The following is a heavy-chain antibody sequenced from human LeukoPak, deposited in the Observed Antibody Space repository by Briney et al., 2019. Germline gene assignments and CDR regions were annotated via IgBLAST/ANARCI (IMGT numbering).Heavy chain of an antibody. Sequence: PSETLSLTCTVSGGSISSDYWSWIRQPPGKGLEWIGYVYYSGITNYNPALKSRVTISVGTSKNHFSLKLTSVTAADTAVYYCARLLGWSGPINWFDPWGRGTLVTVSS. CDR3: ARLLGWSGPINWFDP. V-gene: IGHV4-59*08. J-gene: IGHJ5*02. CDR1: GGSISSDY. CDR2: VYYSGIT. D-gene: IGHD3-3*01.